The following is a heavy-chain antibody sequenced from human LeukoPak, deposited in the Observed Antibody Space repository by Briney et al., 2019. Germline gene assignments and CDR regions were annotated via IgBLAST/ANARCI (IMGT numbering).Heavy chain of an antibody. Sequence: SETLSLTCTVSGGSISSYYWSWIWQPPGKGLEWIGYIYYSGSTNYNPSLKSRVTISVETSKNEFSLKLRSVTAADTAVYYCARVTGYRIEDYFDYWGQGTLVTVSP. D-gene: IGHD6-13*01. CDR1: GGSISSYY. J-gene: IGHJ4*02. CDR3: ARVTGYRIEDYFDY. CDR2: IYYSGST. V-gene: IGHV4-59*01.